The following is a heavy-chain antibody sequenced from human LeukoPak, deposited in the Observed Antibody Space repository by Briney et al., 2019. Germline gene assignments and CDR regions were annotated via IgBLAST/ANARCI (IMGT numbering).Heavy chain of an antibody. D-gene: IGHD1-7*01. CDR2: IYYSGST. CDR1: GGSISSSSYY. Sequence: SETLSLTCTVSGGSISSSSYYWGWIRQPPGKGLEWIGSIYYSGSTNYNPSLKSRVTMSVDTSKNQFSLKLSSVTAADTAVYYCARGGNWNYAFDIWGQGTMVTVSS. J-gene: IGHJ3*02. CDR3: ARGGNWNYAFDI. V-gene: IGHV4-39*07.